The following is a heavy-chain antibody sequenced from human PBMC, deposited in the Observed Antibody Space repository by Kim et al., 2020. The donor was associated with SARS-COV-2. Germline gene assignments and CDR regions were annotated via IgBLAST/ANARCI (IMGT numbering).Heavy chain of an antibody. CDR1: GFTFSSYA. D-gene: IGHD3-10*01. J-gene: IGHJ4*02. CDR2: ISGSGGST. V-gene: IGHV3-23*01. Sequence: GGSLRLSCAASGFTFSSYAMSWVRQAPGKGLEWVSAISGSGGSTYYADSVKGRFTISRENSKNTLYLQMNSLRAEDTAVYYCAKQGTMVRGVIVDYWGQGALVNVSS. CDR3: AKQGTMVRGVIVDY.